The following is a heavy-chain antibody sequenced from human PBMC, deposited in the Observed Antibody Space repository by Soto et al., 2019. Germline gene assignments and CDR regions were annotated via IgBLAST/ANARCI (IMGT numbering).Heavy chain of an antibody. J-gene: IGHJ4*02. Sequence: PSETLSLTCAVYGGSFGGYYWSWIRQPPGKGLEWIGEINHSGSTNYNPSLKSRVTISVDTSKNQFSLKLSSVTAADTAVYYCARAIFKPLAATFDYWGQGTLVTVSS. CDR1: GGSFGGYY. CDR2: INHSGST. CDR3: ARAIFKPLAATFDY. V-gene: IGHV4-34*01. D-gene: IGHD5-12*01.